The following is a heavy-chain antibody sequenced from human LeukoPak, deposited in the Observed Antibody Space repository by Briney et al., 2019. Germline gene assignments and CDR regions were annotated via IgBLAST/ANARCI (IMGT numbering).Heavy chain of an antibody. J-gene: IGHJ5*02. D-gene: IGHD3-10*01. CDR1: GYTFTSYA. Sequence: ASVKVSCKAFGYTFTSYAMHWVRQAPGQRLEWMGWINAGNGNTKYSQKFQGRVTITRDTSASTDYMELSSLRSEDTAVYYCARVGWFGETPSIGWFDPWGQGTLVTVSS. CDR3: ARVGWFGETPSIGWFDP. V-gene: IGHV1-3*01. CDR2: INAGNGNT.